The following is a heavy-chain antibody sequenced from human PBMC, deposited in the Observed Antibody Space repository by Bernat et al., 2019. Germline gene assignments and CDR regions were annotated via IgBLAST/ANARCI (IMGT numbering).Heavy chain of an antibody. Sequence: EVQLVESGGGVVRPGGSLRLSCAASGFTLDDYGMSWVRQAPGKGLEWVSGMNWSGGSTGYADSVKGRFTVSRDNAKNSLYLQMNSLRAEDTALYYCARDPLYKAASDYWGQETLVTVSS. CDR2: MNWSGGST. V-gene: IGHV3-20*04. D-gene: IGHD2-15*01. CDR3: ARDPLYKAASDY. CDR1: GFTLDDYG. J-gene: IGHJ4*02.